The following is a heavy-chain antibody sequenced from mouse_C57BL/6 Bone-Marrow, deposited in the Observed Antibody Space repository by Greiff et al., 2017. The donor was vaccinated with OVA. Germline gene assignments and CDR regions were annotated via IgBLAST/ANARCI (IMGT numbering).Heavy chain of an antibody. CDR1: GYTFTSYG. J-gene: IGHJ2*01. Sequence: QVQLQQSGAELARPGASVKLSCKASGYTFTSYGISWVKQRTGQGLEWIGEIYPRSGNTYYNEKFKGKATLTVDKSSSTAYMQLSSLTSEDSAVYYCAMLRVTTRGPDYWGQGTTLTVSS. CDR3: AMLRVTTRGPDY. V-gene: IGHV1-81*01. D-gene: IGHD2-2*01. CDR2: IYPRSGNT.